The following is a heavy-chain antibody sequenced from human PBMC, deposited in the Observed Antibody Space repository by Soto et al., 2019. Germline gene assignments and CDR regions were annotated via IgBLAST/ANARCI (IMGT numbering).Heavy chain of an antibody. CDR1: GGSFGSFV. J-gene: IGHJ5*02. CDR3: AREGVGGAWFDP. Sequence: QVQLVQSGAEVKKPGSSVKVSCKASGGSFGSFVITWVRQAPGQGLEWVGGIIPLSGTTNYAQKFQCRLTITAAESTNTAYMELTSLRSDDTAGYYCAREGVGGAWFDPGGQGTPVTVSS. D-gene: IGHD3-16*01. CDR2: IIPLSGTT. V-gene: IGHV1-69*01.